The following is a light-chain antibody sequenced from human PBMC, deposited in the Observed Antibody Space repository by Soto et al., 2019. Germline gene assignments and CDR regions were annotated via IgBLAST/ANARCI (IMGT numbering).Light chain of an antibody. Sequence: QSALTQPASVSGSPGQSITISCTGTRSDVGTYHYVSWYQQHPGKAPKLMIYDVNSRPSGVSSRFSGSKSGNTASLIISGLQAEYEGDYYCSSYTSTNTVIFGGGTKVTVL. CDR1: RSDVGTYHY. V-gene: IGLV2-14*01. J-gene: IGLJ2*01. CDR3: SSYTSTNTVI. CDR2: DVN.